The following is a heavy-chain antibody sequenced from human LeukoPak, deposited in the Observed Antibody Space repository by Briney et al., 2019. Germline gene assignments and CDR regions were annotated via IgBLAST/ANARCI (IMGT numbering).Heavy chain of an antibody. Sequence: GGSLRLSCAASGFTFSIYAMNWVRQAPGKGLEWVSSISDGGGGTYYADSVKGRFTISRDNSKDTLYLQMNRLRAEDTAVYYCARYCCCSSCWSKSFEYWGQGALVTVSS. CDR3: ARYCCCSSCWSKSFEY. D-gene: IGHD2-2*01. CDR1: GFTFSIYA. CDR2: ISDGGGGT. J-gene: IGHJ4*02. V-gene: IGHV3-23*01.